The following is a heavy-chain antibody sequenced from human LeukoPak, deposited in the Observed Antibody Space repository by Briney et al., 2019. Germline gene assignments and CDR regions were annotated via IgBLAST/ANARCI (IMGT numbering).Heavy chain of an antibody. CDR2: INPDGSES. D-gene: IGHD3-16*02. CDR3: ATFVGTVSGSYTVPGGLLV. V-gene: IGHV3-7*01. J-gene: IGHJ6*04. CDR1: EFEPTYFW. Sequence: GSLTLSCVALEFEPTYFWMTWVRRAPGKGLEWVANINPDGSESFYLDSVRGRLTISRDNAKKSLYLQMNSLRAEDTAVYYCATFVGTVSGSYTVPGGLLVWGKDTRVSVSS.